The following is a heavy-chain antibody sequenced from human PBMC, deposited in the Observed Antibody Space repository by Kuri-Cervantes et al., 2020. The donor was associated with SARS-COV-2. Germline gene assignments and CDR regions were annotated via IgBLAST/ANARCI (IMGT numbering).Heavy chain of an antibody. CDR2: ISYDGSNK. CDR1: GFTFSSYA. J-gene: IGHJ4*02. CDR3: ARDLSWAAAGSLDY. Sequence: LSLTCAASGFTFSSYAMHWVRQAPGEGLEWVAVISYDGSNKYYADSVKGRFTTSRDNSKNTLYLQMNSLRAEDTAVYYRARDLSWAAAGSLDYWGQGTLVTVSS. V-gene: IGHV3-30-3*01. D-gene: IGHD6-13*01.